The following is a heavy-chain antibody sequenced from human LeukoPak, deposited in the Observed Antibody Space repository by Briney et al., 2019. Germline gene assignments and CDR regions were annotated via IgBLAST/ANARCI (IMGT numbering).Heavy chain of an antibody. D-gene: IGHD3-3*01. Sequence: GGSLRLSCAASGFSFNSYDMHWVRQVRGKGLEWVGAIGTGGDTYYADSVKGRFTISRENAKKSLYLRMDCLRAGDTAVYYCARDRGYDFWSGSFDLWGRGTLVTVSS. V-gene: IGHV3-13*01. CDR3: ARDRGYDFWSGSFDL. CDR2: IGTGGDT. CDR1: GFSFNSYD. J-gene: IGHJ2*01.